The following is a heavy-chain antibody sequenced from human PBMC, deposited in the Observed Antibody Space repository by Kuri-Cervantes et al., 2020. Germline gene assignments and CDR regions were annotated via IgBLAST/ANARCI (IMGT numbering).Heavy chain of an antibody. V-gene: IGHV4-59*01. CDR3: ARAPIHYYDSSPYWYYFDK. CDR2: IYHSGST. J-gene: IGHJ4*02. Sequence: SETLSLTCTVSGDSISTYYWSWIRQPPGEGLEWIANIYHSGSTYYNPSLKSRVTISIDTSKNQFSLKLTSVTAADTAVYYCARAPIHYYDSSPYWYYFDKWGQGTLVTVSS. CDR1: GDSISTYY. D-gene: IGHD3-22*01.